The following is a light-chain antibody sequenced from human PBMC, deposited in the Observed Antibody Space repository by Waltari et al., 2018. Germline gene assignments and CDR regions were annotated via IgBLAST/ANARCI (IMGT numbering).Light chain of an antibody. CDR1: SSNIGSNY. V-gene: IGLV1-47*01. CDR3: AAWDDSLSGGV. J-gene: IGLJ3*02. CDR2: RNN. Sequence: QSVLTQPPSASGTPGQRVTISCSGSSSNIGSNYVYWYQQPPGTAPKLLIYRNNQRPSGGPDRFSGARPGTSASLAISGLRSDDEADYYCAAWDDSLSGGVFGGGTRLTVL.